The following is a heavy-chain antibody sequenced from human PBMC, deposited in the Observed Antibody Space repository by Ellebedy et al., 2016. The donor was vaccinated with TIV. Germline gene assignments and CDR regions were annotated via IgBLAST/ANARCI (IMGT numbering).Heavy chain of an antibody. CDR2: INHSGST. J-gene: IGHJ6*03. V-gene: IGHV4-39*07. CDR3: ARRSSSSLYYYYYMDV. Sequence: SETLSLTXTVSGGSISSSSYYWSWIRQPPGEGLEWIGEINHSGSTNYNSSLKSRVTISVDTPKNQFSLKLSSVTAADTAVYYCARRSSSSLYYYYYMDVWGEGTTVTVFS. CDR1: GGSISSSSYY. D-gene: IGHD6-6*01.